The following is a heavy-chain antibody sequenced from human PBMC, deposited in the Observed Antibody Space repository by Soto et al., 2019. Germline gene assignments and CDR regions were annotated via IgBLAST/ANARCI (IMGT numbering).Heavy chain of an antibody. CDR1: GFTFISYA. V-gene: IGHV3-23*01. D-gene: IGHD1-26*01. CDR2: IGASGAGT. CDR3: VLRKTGSYFDY. Sequence: PWGSLRLSCAASGFTFISYAIIFFRQAPGKGLEWVSAIGASGAGTYYAEYVKGRFTISRDNSKNTLYLQMNSLRAEDTAVYYCVLRKTGSYFDYWGQGTLVTVSS. J-gene: IGHJ4*02.